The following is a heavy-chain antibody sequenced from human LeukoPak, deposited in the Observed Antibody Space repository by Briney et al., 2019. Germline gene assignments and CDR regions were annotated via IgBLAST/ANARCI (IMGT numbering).Heavy chain of an antibody. J-gene: IGHJ4*02. CDR1: GYTFTSCD. V-gene: IGHV1-8*01. Sequence: GASVNVSSKASGYTFTSCDINWVRQATGQGLEWMGWMNPNSGNTGYAQKFQGRVTMTRNTSISTAYMELSSLRSEDSAVYYCARDFDWLLSTDYWGQGTLVTVSS. CDR3: ARDFDWLLSTDY. D-gene: IGHD3-9*01. CDR2: MNPNSGNT.